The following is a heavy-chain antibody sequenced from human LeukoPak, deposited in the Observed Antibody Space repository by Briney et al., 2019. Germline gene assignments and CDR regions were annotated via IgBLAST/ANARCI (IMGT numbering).Heavy chain of an antibody. D-gene: IGHD3-10*01. CDR2: INPSSGAT. CDR3: IRGPGHYFDY. CDR1: GYTFNYYY. J-gene: IGHJ4*02. Sequence: GASVKVSFKASGYTFNYYYMHRVRQAPGQGLEWMGWINPSSGATNYAQKFQGRVTMTRDTSVSTAYMELTRLRSDDSAVFYCIRGPGHYFDYWGQGTVVTVPS. V-gene: IGHV1-2*02.